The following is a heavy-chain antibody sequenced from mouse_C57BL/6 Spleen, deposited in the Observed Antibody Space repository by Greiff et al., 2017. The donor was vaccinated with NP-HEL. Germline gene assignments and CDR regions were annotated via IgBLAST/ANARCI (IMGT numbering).Heavy chain of an antibody. J-gene: IGHJ4*01. CDR3: ARYDGYEAMDY. Sequence: EVKLMESEGGLVQPGSSMKLSCTASGFTFSDYYMAWVRQVPEKGLEWVANINYDGSSTYYLDPLKSRFIISRDNAKNILYLQMSSLKSEDTATYYCARYDGYEAMDYWGQGTSVTVSS. CDR1: GFTFSDYY. D-gene: IGHD2-3*01. CDR2: INYDGSST. V-gene: IGHV5-16*01.